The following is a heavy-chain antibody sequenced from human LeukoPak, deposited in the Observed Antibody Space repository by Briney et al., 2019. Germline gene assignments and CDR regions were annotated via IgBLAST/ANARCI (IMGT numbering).Heavy chain of an antibody. CDR3: AREGGYSSGWYDY. CDR2: INWNGGST. V-gene: IGHV3-20*04. J-gene: IGHJ4*02. Sequence: PRGSLRLSCAASGFTFTTYWMSWVRQAPGKGLEWVSGINWNGGSTGYADSVKGRFTISRDNAKNSLYLQMNSLRAEDTASYYCAREGGYSSGWYDYWGQGTLVTVSS. CDR1: GFTFTTYW. D-gene: IGHD6-19*01.